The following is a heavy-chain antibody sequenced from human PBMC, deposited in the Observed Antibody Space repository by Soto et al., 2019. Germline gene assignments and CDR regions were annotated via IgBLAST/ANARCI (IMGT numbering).Heavy chain of an antibody. Sequence: ETLSLTCTVSGGSISSSSYYWGWIRQPPGKGLEWIGSIYYSGSTYYNPSLKSRVTISIDTSKNQFSLKLSSVTAADTAVYYCARPGTDYGMDVWGQGTTV. J-gene: IGHJ6*02. CDR2: IYYSGST. D-gene: IGHD6-13*01. CDR3: ARPGTDYGMDV. CDR1: GGSISSSSYY. V-gene: IGHV4-39*01.